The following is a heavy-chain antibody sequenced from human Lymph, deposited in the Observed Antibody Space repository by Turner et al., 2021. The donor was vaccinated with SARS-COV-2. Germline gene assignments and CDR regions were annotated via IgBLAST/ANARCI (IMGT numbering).Heavy chain of an antibody. J-gene: IGHJ4*02. CDR3: ARGESIAVAGNQYFDY. V-gene: IGHV1-2*02. D-gene: IGHD6-19*01. CDR2: INPNSGGK. Sequence: QVHLLLSGAEVKKPGASVKVSCKASGYTFTDYYMHWVRQAPGQGIEWMGWINPNSGGKKYAQKFQGRVTMTRDTYISTDYMELRWLRSDDTAVYFCARGESIAVAGNQYFDYWGQGTLVTVSS. CDR1: GYTFTDYY.